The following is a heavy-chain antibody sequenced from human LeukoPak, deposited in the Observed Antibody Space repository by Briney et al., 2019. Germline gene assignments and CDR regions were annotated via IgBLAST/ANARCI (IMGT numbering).Heavy chain of an antibody. J-gene: IGHJ6*03. D-gene: IGHD1-7*01. V-gene: IGHV1-69*05. CDR3: ARDFSAGTTDRDYYYYYYMDV. Sequence: SVKVSCKASGYTFTSYGISWVRQAPGQGLEWMGGIIPIFGTANYAQKFQGRVTITTDESTSTAYMELSSLRSEDTAVYYCARDFSAGTTDRDYYYYYYMDVWGKGTTVTVSS. CDR2: IIPIFGTA. CDR1: GYTFTSYG.